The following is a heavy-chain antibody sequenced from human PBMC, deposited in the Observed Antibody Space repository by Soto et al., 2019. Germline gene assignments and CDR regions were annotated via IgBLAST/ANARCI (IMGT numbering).Heavy chain of an antibody. J-gene: IGHJ6*03. CDR3: GRGGLSEWLLYLMGPVYYNYYMEE. CDR1: GFTVSSHY. V-gene: IGHV3-53*01. Sequence: GGSLRLSCAASGFTVSSHYMSWVRQAPGKGLEWVADIYSGGSTYYADSVKSRFTISRHKSKNTLYLQMNSLRAEDPAVYYCGRGGLSEWLLYLMGPVYYNYYMEEWGKGTTVTVSS. D-gene: IGHD3-3*01. CDR2: IYSGGST.